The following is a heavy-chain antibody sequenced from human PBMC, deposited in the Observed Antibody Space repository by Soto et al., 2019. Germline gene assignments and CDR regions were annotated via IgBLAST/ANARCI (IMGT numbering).Heavy chain of an antibody. CDR2: IYYSGST. D-gene: IGHD3-22*01. CDR3: ARGWGYDSSGYSLYYYGMDV. J-gene: IGHJ6*02. V-gene: IGHV4-30-4*01. CDR1: GGSISSGDYY. Sequence: QVQLQESGPGLVKPSQTLSLTCTVSGGSISSGDYYWSWIRQPPGKGLEWIGYIYYSGSTYYNPSLKSRVTISVDTSKNQFSLKLSSVTAADTAVYYCARGWGYDSSGYSLYYYGMDVWGQGTTVTVSS.